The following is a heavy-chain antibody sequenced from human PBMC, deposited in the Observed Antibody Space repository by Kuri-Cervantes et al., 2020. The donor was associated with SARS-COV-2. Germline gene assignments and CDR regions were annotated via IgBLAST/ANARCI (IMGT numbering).Heavy chain of an antibody. Sequence: SETLSLTCTVSGGSITNHHWSWIRQPPGKGLEWIGYIYYSGTTNYNPSLRNRVTISLDTSTEQFSLKLKSVTAADTAVYYCARAYGFLRYIYYMDVWGRGTTVTVSS. CDR2: IYYSGTT. D-gene: IGHD4-17*01. V-gene: IGHV4-59*11. CDR1: GGSITNHH. J-gene: IGHJ6*03. CDR3: ARAYGFLRYIYYMDV.